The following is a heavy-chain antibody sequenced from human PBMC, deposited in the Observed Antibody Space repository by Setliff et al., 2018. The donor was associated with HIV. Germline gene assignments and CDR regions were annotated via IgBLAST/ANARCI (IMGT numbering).Heavy chain of an antibody. CDR3: TRAEQQLPYYYYYYGTDV. Sequence: PSETLSLTCAVYGGSFSGYYWSRIRQPPGKGLEWIGEINHSGSTNYNPSLKSRVTISVDTSKNQFSLKLSSVTAADTAVYYCTRAEQQLPYYYYYYGTDVWGQGTTVTVSS. CDR1: GGSFSGYY. J-gene: IGHJ6*02. CDR2: INHSGST. D-gene: IGHD6-13*01. V-gene: IGHV4-34*01.